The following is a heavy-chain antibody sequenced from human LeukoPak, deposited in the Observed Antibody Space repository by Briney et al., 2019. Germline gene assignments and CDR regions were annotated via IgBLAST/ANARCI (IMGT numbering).Heavy chain of an antibody. CDR1: GFTFSTYW. V-gene: IGHV3-7*05. Sequence: PGGSLRLSCAASGFTFSTYWMSWVRQAPGKGLEWVASIKQDGGEKYYVDSVKGRFTISRDNAKNSLFLQMNSLRAEDTAVYYCARAPRTGDYAFDIWGQGTMVTVSS. CDR3: ARAPRTGDYAFDI. CDR2: IKQDGGEK. D-gene: IGHD7-27*01. J-gene: IGHJ3*02.